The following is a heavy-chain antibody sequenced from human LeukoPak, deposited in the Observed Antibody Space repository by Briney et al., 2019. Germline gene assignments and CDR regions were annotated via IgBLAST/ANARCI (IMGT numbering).Heavy chain of an antibody. CDR1: GFTFSSYW. CDR2: IKQDGSEK. CDR3: ARDYAGGWHHFDP. D-gene: IGHD6-19*01. J-gene: IGHJ5*02. Sequence: GGSLRLSCAASGFTFSSYWMSWVRQTPGTGLEWVANIKQDGSEKYYVDSVKGRFTISRDNAKNSLYLQMNSLRGEDTAVYYCARDYAGGWHHFDPWGQGALVTVSS. V-gene: IGHV3-7*04.